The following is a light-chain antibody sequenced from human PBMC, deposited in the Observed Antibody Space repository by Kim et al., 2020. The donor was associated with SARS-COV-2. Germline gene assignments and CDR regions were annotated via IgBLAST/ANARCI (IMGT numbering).Light chain of an antibody. CDR3: QQSYDFPLT. CDR2: WAS. J-gene: IGKJ4*01. Sequence: DIVMTQSPDSLAVSLGERATINCRSSQSLFYSDNKKDYLAWYQQKAGQPPKLLIYWASTRESGVPDRFSGSGSGTDFTLTISGLQTDDVATYHCQQSYDFPLTFGGGTKVDIK. CDR1: QSLFYSDNKKDY. V-gene: IGKV4-1*01.